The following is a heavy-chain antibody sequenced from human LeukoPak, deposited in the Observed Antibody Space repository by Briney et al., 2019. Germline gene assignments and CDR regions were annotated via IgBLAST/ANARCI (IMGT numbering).Heavy chain of an antibody. J-gene: IGHJ4*02. V-gene: IGHV3-7*01. Sequence: GGSLRLSCAASGFTFRSYWMSRVRQAPGKGLEWVANIKEDGSDKYYVDSVKGRFTISRDNAKNSLYLQMNSLRAEDTAVYYCARAGNPGSVDYWGQGTLVTVSS. CDR1: GFTFRSYW. D-gene: IGHD1-14*01. CDR2: IKEDGSDK. CDR3: ARAGNPGSVDY.